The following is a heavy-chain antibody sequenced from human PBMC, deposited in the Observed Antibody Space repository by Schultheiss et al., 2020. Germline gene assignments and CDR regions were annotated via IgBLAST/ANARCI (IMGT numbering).Heavy chain of an antibody. D-gene: IGHD2-2*01. CDR3: ARAPYIVVVPAAYDY. CDR1: GFTFSSYA. CDR2: IGTAGDP. J-gene: IGHJ4*02. Sequence: GGSLRLSCAASGFTFSSYAMSWVRQAPGKGLEWVSAIGTAGDPYYPGSVKGRFTISRENAKNSLYLQMNSLRAEDTALYHCARAPYIVVVPAAYDYWGQGTLVTVSS. V-gene: IGHV3-13*05.